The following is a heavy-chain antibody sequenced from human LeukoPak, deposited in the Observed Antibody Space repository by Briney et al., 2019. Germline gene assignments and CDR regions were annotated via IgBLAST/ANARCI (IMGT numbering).Heavy chain of an antibody. D-gene: IGHD6-13*01. Sequence: SETLSLTCAVYGGSFSGYYWSWIRHPPGKGLEWIGEINHSGSTNYNPSLKSRVTISVDTSKNQFSLKVSSVPAADTAVYYCARVGSSWCFDYWGQGTLVTVSS. CDR1: GGSFSGYY. CDR3: ARVGSSWCFDY. V-gene: IGHV4-34*01. CDR2: INHSGST. J-gene: IGHJ4*02.